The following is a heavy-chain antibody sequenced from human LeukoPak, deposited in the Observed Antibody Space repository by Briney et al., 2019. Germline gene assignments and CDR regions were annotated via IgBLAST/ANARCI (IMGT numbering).Heavy chain of an antibody. D-gene: IGHD1-26*01. CDR2: IYHNGRT. Sequence: SSETLSLTCFVSGGSISNTNYYWAWIRQPPGKGLEYIGSIYHNGRTYYNPSLTSRVTMSVDTSKSQFSLKLSSVTAADTAVHYCARDERLRGYFDYWGQGTLVTVSS. J-gene: IGHJ4*02. CDR1: GGSISNTNYY. V-gene: IGHV4-39*07. CDR3: ARDERLRGYFDY.